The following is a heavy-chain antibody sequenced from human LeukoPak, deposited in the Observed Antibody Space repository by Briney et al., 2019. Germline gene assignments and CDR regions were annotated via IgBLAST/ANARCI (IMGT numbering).Heavy chain of an antibody. D-gene: IGHD1/OR15-1a*01. Sequence: SSVKVSCKASGGTFSSYTISWVRQAPGQGLEWMGRIIPILGIANYAQKFQGRVTITADKSTSTAYMELSSLRSEDTAVYYCATPGGAGEQQHRVNYYYYGMDVWGQGTTVTVSS. V-gene: IGHV1-69*02. CDR2: IIPILGIA. J-gene: IGHJ6*02. CDR1: GGTFSSYT. CDR3: ATPGGAGEQQHRVNYYYYGMDV.